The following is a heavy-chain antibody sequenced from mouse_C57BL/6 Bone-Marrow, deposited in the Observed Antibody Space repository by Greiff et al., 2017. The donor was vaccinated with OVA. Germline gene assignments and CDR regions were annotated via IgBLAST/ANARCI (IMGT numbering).Heavy chain of an antibody. V-gene: IGHV1-82*01. CDR2: IYPGDGDT. Sequence: QVQLQQSGPELVKPGASVKISCKASGYAFSSSWMNWVKQRPGKGLEWIGRIYPGDGDTNYNGKFKGKATLTADKSSSTAYMQLSSLTSEDSAVYFCARWTWPFDFWGQGTTLAVSS. CDR3: ARWTWPFDF. J-gene: IGHJ2*01. CDR1: GYAFSSSW.